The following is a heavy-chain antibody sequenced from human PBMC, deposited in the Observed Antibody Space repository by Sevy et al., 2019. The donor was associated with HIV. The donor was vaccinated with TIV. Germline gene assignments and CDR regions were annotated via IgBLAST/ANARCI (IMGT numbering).Heavy chain of an antibody. CDR2: ISSGGDYI. V-gene: IGHV3-21*01. CDR1: GFTFSSYI. CDR3: ARDEYSYASGFDY. Sequence: GGSLRLSCAASGFTFSSYIMNWVRRAPGMGLEWVSYISSGGDYIYYTNSVKGRFTISRDNAKNSLYLHMNSLRAEDTAVYYCARDEYSYASGFDYWGQGTLVTVSS. D-gene: IGHD5-18*01. J-gene: IGHJ4*02.